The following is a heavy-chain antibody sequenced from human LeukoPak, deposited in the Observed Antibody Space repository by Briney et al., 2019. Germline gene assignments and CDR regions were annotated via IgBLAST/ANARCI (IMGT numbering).Heavy chain of an antibody. J-gene: IGHJ4*02. Sequence: ASVKVSCKASVYIFLGFYLHWVRQAPGQGLAWMGWISHNSGGTNYAQKFQGSVTMTRDTSISTAYKELSRLRSDDTAAYYCAREFGDGWRVLYFDYWGQGTLVTVSS. CDR2: ISHNSGGT. CDR3: AREFGDGWRVLYFDY. V-gene: IGHV1-2*02. D-gene: IGHD5-24*01. CDR1: VYIFLGFY.